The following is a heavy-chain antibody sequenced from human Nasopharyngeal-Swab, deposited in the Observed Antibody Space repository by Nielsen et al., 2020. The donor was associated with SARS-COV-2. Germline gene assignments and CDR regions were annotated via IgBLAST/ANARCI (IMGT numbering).Heavy chain of an antibody. V-gene: IGHV3-53*01. Sequence: GGSLRLSCAASGFTVSSNYMSWVRQATGKGLEWVSVIYSGGSTYYADSVKGRFTISRDNSKNTLYLQMNSLRAEDTAVYYCARPTYYDYYGMDVWGQGTTVTVSS. CDR2: IYSGGST. D-gene: IGHD3-3*01. CDR3: ARPTYYDYYGMDV. CDR1: GFTVSSNY. J-gene: IGHJ6*02.